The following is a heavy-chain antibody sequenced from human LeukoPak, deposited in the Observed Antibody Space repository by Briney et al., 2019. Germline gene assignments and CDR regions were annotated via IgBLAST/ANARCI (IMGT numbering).Heavy chain of an antibody. CDR2: IRGSGGST. Sequence: GGSLRLSCAASGFTFSSYAMSWVRQAPGKGLEWVSAIRGSGGSTYYADSVKGWFTISRDNSKNTLYLQMNSLRAEDTAVYYCAKRDYYYYYGMDVWGQGTTVTVSS. J-gene: IGHJ6*02. CDR3: AKRDYYYYYGMDV. CDR1: GFTFSSYA. V-gene: IGHV3-23*01.